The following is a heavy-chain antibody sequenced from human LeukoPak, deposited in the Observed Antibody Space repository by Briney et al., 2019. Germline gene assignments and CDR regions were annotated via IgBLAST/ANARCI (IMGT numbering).Heavy chain of an antibody. CDR3: AISMVQGPLFDY. Sequence: ASVKVSCKASGYTFTGYYMHWVRQAPGQGLEWMGWINPNSGGTNYARKFQGRVTMTRDTSISTAYMELSRLRSDDTAVYYCAISMVQGPLFDYWGQGTLVTVSS. CDR1: GYTFTGYY. J-gene: IGHJ4*02. CDR2: INPNSGGT. V-gene: IGHV1-2*02. D-gene: IGHD3-10*01.